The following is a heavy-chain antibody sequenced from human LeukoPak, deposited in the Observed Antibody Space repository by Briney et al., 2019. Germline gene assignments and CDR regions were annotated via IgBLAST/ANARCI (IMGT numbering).Heavy chain of an antibody. CDR2: INHSGST. CDR3: ARYYDVLTGPGPLLDN. J-gene: IGHJ4*02. CDR1: GGSFSGYY. V-gene: IGHV4-34*01. Sequence: PSETLSLTCAVYGGSFSGYYWSWIRQPPGKGLEWIGGINHSGSTNYNPSLKSRVTMSVDTSKNQFSLTLTSVTATDTALYYCARYYDVLTGPGPLLDNWGQGTLVTVSS. D-gene: IGHD3-9*01.